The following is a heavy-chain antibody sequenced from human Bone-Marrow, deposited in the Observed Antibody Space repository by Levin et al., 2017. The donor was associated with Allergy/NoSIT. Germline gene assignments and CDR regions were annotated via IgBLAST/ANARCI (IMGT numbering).Heavy chain of an antibody. CDR3: AGRATVTRDYYFDS. Sequence: SETLSLTCTVSGYSVSSGYSWGCIRQAPGKGLEWIGSIYYSGDTFYNPSLNSRVTISVDTSKNQFSLKLTSVTAADTAVYYCAGRATVTRDYYFDSWGQGSLVTVSS. D-gene: IGHD4-11*01. CDR1: GYSVSSGYS. J-gene: IGHJ4*02. V-gene: IGHV4-38-2*02. CDR2: IYYSGDT.